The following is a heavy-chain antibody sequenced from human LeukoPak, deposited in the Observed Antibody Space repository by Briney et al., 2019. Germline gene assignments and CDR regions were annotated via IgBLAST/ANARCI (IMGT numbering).Heavy chain of an antibody. CDR1: GGSFSGYY. Sequence: SDTLSLTCVVYGGSFSGYYWSWIRQPPGKGLEWIGEINHSGSTNYNPSLKSRVTISVVTSKNQVSLKLSSVTAADTFVYYCARGWLIAVAGTFDYWGQGTLVTVSS. J-gene: IGHJ4*02. V-gene: IGHV4-34*01. CDR3: ARGWLIAVAGTFDY. D-gene: IGHD6-19*01. CDR2: INHSGST.